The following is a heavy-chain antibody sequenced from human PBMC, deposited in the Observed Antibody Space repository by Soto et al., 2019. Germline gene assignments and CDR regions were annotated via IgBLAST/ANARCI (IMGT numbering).Heavy chain of an antibody. CDR1: GDSVSRNSVA. Sequence: QVQLQQSGPGLVKPSQTLSLTCAISGDSVSRNSVAWDWIRQSPSRGFEWLGRTYYRSNWYNDYAVSVKSRVTINPDTSKNQFSLQLNSVTPEDTAVYYCARETIYSGYNGGPFDYWGQGTLVTVSS. CDR2: TYYRSNWYN. J-gene: IGHJ4*02. D-gene: IGHD5-12*01. CDR3: ARETIYSGYNGGPFDY. V-gene: IGHV6-1*01.